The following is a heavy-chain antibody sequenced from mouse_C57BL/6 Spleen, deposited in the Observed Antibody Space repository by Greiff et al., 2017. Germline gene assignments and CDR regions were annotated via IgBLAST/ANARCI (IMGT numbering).Heavy chain of an antibody. CDR3: ARWGRDYYFDY. CDR1: GYSFTGYY. CDR2: INPSTGGT. J-gene: IGHJ2*01. V-gene: IGHV1-42*01. Sequence: EVQLQQSGPELVKPGASVKISCKASGYSFTGYYMNWVKQSPEKSLEWIGEINPSTGGTTYNQKFKAKATLTVDKSSSTAYMQLKSLTSEDSAVYYCARWGRDYYFDYWGQGTTLTVSS. D-gene: IGHD3-3*01.